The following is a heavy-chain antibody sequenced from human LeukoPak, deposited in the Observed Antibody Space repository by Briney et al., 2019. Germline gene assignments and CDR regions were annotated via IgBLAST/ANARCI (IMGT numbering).Heavy chain of an antibody. Sequence: SETLSLTCTVSGGSISGFYWSWIRQPPGKGLEWIGYIYYTGSTNYNPSLKSRVTISVDTSKNQFSLKLSSVTAADTAVYYCARGVVAAPQTFDYWGQGTLVTASS. D-gene: IGHD2-15*01. CDR2: IYYTGST. CDR3: ARGVVAAPQTFDY. CDR1: GGSISGFY. J-gene: IGHJ4*02. V-gene: IGHV4-59*01.